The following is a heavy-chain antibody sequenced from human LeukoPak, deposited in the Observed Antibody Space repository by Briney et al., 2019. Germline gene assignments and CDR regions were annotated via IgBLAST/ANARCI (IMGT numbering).Heavy chain of an antibody. CDR1: GYTFTNYE. Sequence: ASVKVSCKASGYTFTNYEINWVRQATGHGLEWMGWMNPNSGDTAYAQKFQGRVTMTRDTSISTAYMELSRLRSDDTAVYYSARDGYDFWSGYYTSTSGGYWGQGTLVTVSS. D-gene: IGHD3-3*01. CDR2: MNPNSGDT. V-gene: IGHV1-8*01. J-gene: IGHJ4*02. CDR3: ARDGYDFWSGYYTSTSGGY.